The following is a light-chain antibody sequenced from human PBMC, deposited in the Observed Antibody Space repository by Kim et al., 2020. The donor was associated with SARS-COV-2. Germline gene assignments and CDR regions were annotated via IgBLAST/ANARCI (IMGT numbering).Light chain of an antibody. V-gene: IGKV3-15*01. CDR1: QSVSSN. J-gene: IGKJ2*01. Sequence: GSQAERATLSRRASQSVSSNLAWYQQKPGQAPRLLIYSASTRATGVPDRFSGSGSGTEFTLTINSLQSEDFAVYYCQQYNNWPPATFGQGTKLEI. CDR2: SAS. CDR3: QQYNNWPPAT.